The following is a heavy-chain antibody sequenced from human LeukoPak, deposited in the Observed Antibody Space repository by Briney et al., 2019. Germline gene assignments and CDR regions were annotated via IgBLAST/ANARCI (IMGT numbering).Heavy chain of an antibody. CDR3: ARVGAVYCSGGSCYHYRNYYYMDV. CDR1: GGSISSYY. V-gene: IGHV4-59*01. J-gene: IGHJ6*03. CDR2: IYYSGST. Sequence: SETLSLTCTVSGGSISSYYWSWIRQPPGKGLEWIGYIYYSGSTNYNPSLKSRVTISVDTSKNQFSLKLSSVTAADTAVYYCARVGAVYCSGGSCYHYRNYYYMDVWGKGTTVTVSS. D-gene: IGHD2-15*01.